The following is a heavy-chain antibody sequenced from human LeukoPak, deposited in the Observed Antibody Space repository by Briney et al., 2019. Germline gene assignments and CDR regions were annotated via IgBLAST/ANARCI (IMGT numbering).Heavy chain of an antibody. V-gene: IGHV3-7*01. CDR3: VRPLGYCSAGSCFPFDI. Sequence: GGSLRLSCAASGFTFNTYWMSWVRQAPGKGLEWVANRRQDGNEKYYVDSVKGRFTISRDNAKNSLYLQMNRLGAEDTAVYFCVRPLGYCSAGSCFPFDIWGQGTVVTVSS. CDR2: RRQDGNEK. J-gene: IGHJ3*02. CDR1: GFTFNTYW. D-gene: IGHD2-15*01.